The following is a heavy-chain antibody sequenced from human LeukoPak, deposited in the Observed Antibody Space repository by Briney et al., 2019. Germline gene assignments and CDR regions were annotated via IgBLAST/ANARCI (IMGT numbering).Heavy chain of an antibody. CDR3: ARDQIPSYYDILTGYYALDY. CDR2: ISSSSSTI. J-gene: IGHJ4*02. Sequence: SGGSLRLSCAASGFTSSSYSMNWVRQAPGKGLEWVSYISSSSSTIYYADSVKGRFTISRDNAKNSLYLQMNSLRDEDTAVYYCARDQIPSYYDILTGYYALDYWGQGTLVTVSS. V-gene: IGHV3-48*02. CDR1: GFTSSSYS. D-gene: IGHD3-9*01.